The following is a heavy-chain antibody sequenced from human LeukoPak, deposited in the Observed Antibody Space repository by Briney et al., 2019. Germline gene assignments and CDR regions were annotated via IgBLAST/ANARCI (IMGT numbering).Heavy chain of an antibody. CDR3: ARHRSPSSLSYFDI. Sequence: SETLSLTCTVSGTSISSYYWSWIRQPPGKGLEWIGYIYTSETTNYNPSLRSRVTISIDTSKNQFSLRLSSVTAADTAVYYCARHRSPSSLSYFDIWGQGTLVIVSS. CDR2: IYTSETT. V-gene: IGHV4-4*09. CDR1: GTSISSYY. D-gene: IGHD6-19*01. J-gene: IGHJ4*02.